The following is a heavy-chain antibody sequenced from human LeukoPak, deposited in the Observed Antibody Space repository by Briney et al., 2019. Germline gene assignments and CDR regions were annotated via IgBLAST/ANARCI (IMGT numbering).Heavy chain of an antibody. D-gene: IGHD3-10*01. V-gene: IGHV3-23*01. CDR3: AKRRGNAGFFGADAFDI. Sequence: PGGSLRLSCAASGFTFSSYGMSWVRQAPGKGLEWVSAISGSGGSTYYADSVKGRFTISRDNSKNTLYLQMNSLRAEDTAVYYCAKRRGNAGFFGADAFDIWGQGTMVTVSS. CDR2: ISGSGGST. J-gene: IGHJ3*02. CDR1: GFTFSSYG.